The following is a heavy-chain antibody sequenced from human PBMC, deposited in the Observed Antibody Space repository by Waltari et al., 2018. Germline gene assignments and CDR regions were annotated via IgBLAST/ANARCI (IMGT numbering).Heavy chain of an antibody. D-gene: IGHD6-19*01. CDR1: GFTFSSFA. J-gene: IGHJ4*02. CDR2: ISGSGSTT. Sequence: EVQLLESGGGLVQPGGSLRLSCAASGFTFSSFAMSWVRQAPGKGLEWVSAISGSGSTTYYADSVKGRFTISRDNVKNSLYLQMNSLRVEDTAVYYCATDVSGWVDFEHWGRGTLVTVSS. CDR3: ATDVSGWVDFEH. V-gene: IGHV3-23*01.